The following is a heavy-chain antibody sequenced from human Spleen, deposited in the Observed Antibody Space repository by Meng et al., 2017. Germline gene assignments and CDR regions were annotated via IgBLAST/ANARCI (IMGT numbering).Heavy chain of an antibody. CDR2: ISNVGSNQ. V-gene: IGHV3-30-3*01. CDR1: GFAFNSFA. J-gene: IGHJ6*02. Sequence: GESLKISCAAAGFAFNSFAMNWVRQAPGKGLEWVAVISNVGSNQYYRDSVKGRFTISRDNSNNTLYLQLNSLRPEDTAVYYCARDFLDYYGMDVWGQGTTVTVSS. CDR3: ARDFLDYYGMDV. D-gene: IGHD2/OR15-2a*01.